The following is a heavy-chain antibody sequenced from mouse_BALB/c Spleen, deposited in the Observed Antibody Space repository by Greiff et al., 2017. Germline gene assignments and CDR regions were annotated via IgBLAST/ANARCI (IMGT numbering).Heavy chain of an antibody. D-gene: IGHD2-4*01. J-gene: IGHJ3*01. Sequence: QVQLQQPGAELVKPGTSVKLSCKASGYNFTSYWINWVKLRPGQGLEWIGDIYPGSGSTNYNEKFKSKATLTVDTSSSTAYMQLSSLASEDSALYYCARGLSTMITSAWFAYWGQGTLVTVSA. V-gene: IGHV1-55*01. CDR2: IYPGSGST. CDR1: GYNFTSYW. CDR3: ARGLSTMITSAWFAY.